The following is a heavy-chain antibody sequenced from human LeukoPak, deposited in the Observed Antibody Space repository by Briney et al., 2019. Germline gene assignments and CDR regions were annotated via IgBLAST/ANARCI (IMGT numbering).Heavy chain of an antibody. J-gene: IGHJ3*01. Sequence: GGSLRLSCAASGFIFGSYAMTWVRQAPGKGLEWVSTITAVGGGTYFADSVRGRFTISRDNSRNTLYLQMNSLRAEDTAVYYCAKDQGPRSPDVFDVWGQGTMVTVSS. D-gene: IGHD1-26*01. CDR2: ITAVGGGT. V-gene: IGHV3-23*01. CDR1: GFIFGSYA. CDR3: AKDQGPRSPDVFDV.